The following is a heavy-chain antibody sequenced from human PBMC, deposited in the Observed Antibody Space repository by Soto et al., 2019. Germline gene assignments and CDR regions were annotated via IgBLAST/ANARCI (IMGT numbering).Heavy chain of an antibody. V-gene: IGHV4-59*01. Sequence: SETLSLTCTVSGGSISNYYWSWIRQPPGRGLEWIGHIFYSGSTNYNPALKSRVTIPVDTSKSQFSLKLSSVTAADTAVYYCAKDSGYNYGYFRWFDPWGQGTLVTVSS. D-gene: IGHD5-18*01. CDR2: IFYSGST. CDR1: GGSISNYY. CDR3: AKDSGYNYGYFRWFDP. J-gene: IGHJ5*02.